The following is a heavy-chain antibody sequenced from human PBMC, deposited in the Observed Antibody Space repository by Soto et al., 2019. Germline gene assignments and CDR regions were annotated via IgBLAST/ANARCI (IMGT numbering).Heavy chain of an antibody. J-gene: IGHJ6*02. Sequence: PGGSLRLSCKASGFNFSSYWTHWVRQVPGRGLVWVSRINSDGSRPSYADSVKGRFTISRDNAKNTVDLQMNSLRAEDTAVYYCVRDLTSCTSARCYAYYYGMDVWVQGTTVTVSS. CDR1: GFNFSSYW. CDR2: INSDGSRP. V-gene: IGHV3-74*01. CDR3: VRDLTSCTSARCYAYYYGMDV. D-gene: IGHD2-2*01.